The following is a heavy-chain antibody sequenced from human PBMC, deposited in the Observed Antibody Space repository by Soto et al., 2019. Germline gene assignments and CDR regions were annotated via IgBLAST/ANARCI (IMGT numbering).Heavy chain of an antibody. J-gene: IGHJ5*01. Sequence: GASVKVSCKASGYTFTSYVISWVRQAPGQGLEWMGWISAYNGNTNYAQKLQGRVTMTTDTSTSTAYMELRSLRSDDTAVYYCARSKVVVAATNNWFDSWGQGTLVTVSS. V-gene: IGHV1-18*01. CDR1: GYTFTSYV. D-gene: IGHD2-15*01. CDR2: ISAYNGNT. CDR3: ARSKVVVAATNNWFDS.